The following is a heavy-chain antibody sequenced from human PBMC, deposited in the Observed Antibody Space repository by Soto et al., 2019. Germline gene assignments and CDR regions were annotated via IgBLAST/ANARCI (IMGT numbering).Heavy chain of an antibody. CDR2: IYSGGYT. V-gene: IGHV3-53*01. D-gene: IGHD3-10*01. CDR1: GFTVSNNY. CDR3: ATEPGGGGY. J-gene: IGHJ4*02. Sequence: EVQLVESGGGLIQPGGSLRLSCAVSGFTVSNNYRSWVRQAPGKGREGVSVIYSGGYTAYGDSVKGQFTIPRDNSKNTLYLQMKSLRPGDSAVYNWATEPGGGGYWGQGTLVTVSS.